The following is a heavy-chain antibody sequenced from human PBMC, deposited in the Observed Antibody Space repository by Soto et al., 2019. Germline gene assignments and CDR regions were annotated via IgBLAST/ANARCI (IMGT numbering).Heavy chain of an antibody. D-gene: IGHD3-10*01. J-gene: IGHJ6*02. CDR3: ARVLGQSEWFGELLSSVYYYYYGMDV. CDR1: GGSSSSGGYY. Sequence: SETLSLTCTVSGGSSSSGGYYWSWIRQHPGKGLEWIGYIYYSGSTYYNPSLKSRVTISVDTSKNQFSLKLSSVTAADTAVYYCARVLGQSEWFGELLSSVYYYYYGMDVWGQGTTVTVSS. CDR2: IYYSGST. V-gene: IGHV4-31*03.